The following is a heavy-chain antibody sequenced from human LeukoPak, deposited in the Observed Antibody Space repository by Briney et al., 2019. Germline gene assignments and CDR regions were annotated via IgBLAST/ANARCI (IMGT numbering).Heavy chain of an antibody. Sequence: ESGPTLVKPTQTLTLTCTFSGFSLSTSGVSVGWIRQPPGKVLEWLALIYWDDDKRYSPSLKSKLTITKDTSKNQVVLTMTNMDPVDTATYYCAHSNSARYPLYFQNWGQGTLVTVSS. D-gene: IGHD1-26*01. V-gene: IGHV2-5*02. CDR3: AHSNSARYPLYFQN. CDR2: IYWDDDK. CDR1: GFSLSTSGVS. J-gene: IGHJ1*01.